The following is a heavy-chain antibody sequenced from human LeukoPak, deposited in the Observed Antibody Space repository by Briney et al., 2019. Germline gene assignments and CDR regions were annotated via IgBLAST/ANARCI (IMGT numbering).Heavy chain of an antibody. CDR2: IYNSGNI. Sequence: SETLSLTCAVSGGSISSNYWSWIRQPAGKGLEWIGRIYNSGNINYNPSLKSRATMSVDASKNQFSLKLSSVTAADTAIYYCARSRPVHCSIISCYGLDPFAYWGQGTLVTVSS. CDR3: ARSRPVHCSIISCYGLDPFAY. J-gene: IGHJ4*02. CDR1: GGSISSNY. D-gene: IGHD2-2*01. V-gene: IGHV4-4*07.